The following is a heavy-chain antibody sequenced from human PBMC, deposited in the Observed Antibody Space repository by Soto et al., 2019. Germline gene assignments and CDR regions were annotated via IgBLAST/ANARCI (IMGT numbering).Heavy chain of an antibody. Sequence: GASVKVSCKASGYTFTTYGISWVRQAPGQGLEWMGWISAYNGNTNYALKFQGRVTMTTDTSTSTAYMELRSLRSDDTAVYYCARSGDPVDYFYYYGMEVWGQGPTVTVSS. J-gene: IGHJ6*02. D-gene: IGHD3-10*01. CDR2: ISAYNGNT. CDR3: ARSGDPVDYFYYYGMEV. V-gene: IGHV1-18*01. CDR1: GYTFTTYG.